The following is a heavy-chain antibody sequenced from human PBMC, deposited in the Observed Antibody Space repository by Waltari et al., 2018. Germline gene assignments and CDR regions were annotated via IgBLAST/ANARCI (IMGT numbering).Heavy chain of an antibody. V-gene: IGHV4-34*01. D-gene: IGHD6-6*01. Sequence: QVQLQQWGAGLLRPSATLSLTCAVYGGSFSVYYWSWIRQPPGKGLEWIGEVNYYGRTNYNPSLKSRVTISVDRSKKQFSLKVTSVTAADTALYFCAGVAPIVPYYGLNVWGQGTTVAVSS. J-gene: IGHJ6*02. CDR3: AGVAPIVPYYGLNV. CDR2: VNYYGRT. CDR1: GGSFSVYY.